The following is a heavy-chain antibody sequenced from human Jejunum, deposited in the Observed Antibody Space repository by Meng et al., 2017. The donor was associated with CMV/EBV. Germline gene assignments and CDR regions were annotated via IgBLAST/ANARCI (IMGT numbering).Heavy chain of an antibody. D-gene: IGHD6-13*01. CDR1: GFTFRTCA. J-gene: IGHJ4*02. Sequence: GFTFRTCAMRWVRPAPGWELECVSSLSDTSGGPTYSADSVQGRFTISRDTPRNTLYLQMDSLRAADTAVSFCAKSALSTWSTFDAWGQGTLVTVSS. CDR2: LSDTSGGPT. V-gene: IGHV3-23*01. CDR3: AKSALSTWSTFDA.